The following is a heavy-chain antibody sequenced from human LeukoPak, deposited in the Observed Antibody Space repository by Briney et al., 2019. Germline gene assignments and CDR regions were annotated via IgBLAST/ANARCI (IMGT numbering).Heavy chain of an antibody. CDR2: ISSSGSTI. D-gene: IGHD6-13*01. CDR1: GFTFSDYY. J-gene: IGHJ6*03. Sequence: GSLRLSCAASGFTFSDYYMSWIRQAPGKGLEWVSYISSSGSTIYYADSVKGRFTISRDNAKNSLYLQMNSLRAEDTAVYYCARGGYSSSWYYYYYYMDVWGKGTTVTVSS. CDR3: ARGGYSSSWYYYYYYMDV. V-gene: IGHV3-11*01.